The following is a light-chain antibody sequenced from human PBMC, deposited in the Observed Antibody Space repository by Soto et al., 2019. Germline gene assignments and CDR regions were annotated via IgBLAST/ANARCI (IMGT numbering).Light chain of an antibody. Sequence: DIQMTQSPSTLSASVGDRVTITCRASQSISSWLAWYQQKPGKAPKLLIYDASSLESGVPSRFSGSGSGTEFTLTISSLQPGDFATYYCQHYNTYPWTFGHGTKVDNK. CDR3: QHYNTYPWT. CDR2: DAS. CDR1: QSISSW. J-gene: IGKJ1*01. V-gene: IGKV1-5*01.